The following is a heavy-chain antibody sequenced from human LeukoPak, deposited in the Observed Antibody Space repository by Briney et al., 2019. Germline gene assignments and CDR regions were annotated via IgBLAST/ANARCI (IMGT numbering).Heavy chain of an antibody. J-gene: IGHJ4*02. V-gene: IGHV4-38-2*02. Sequence: KPSETLSLTCTVSGYSISSGYYWGWIRQPPGKGLEWIGSIYHIGNTYYNPSLKSRVTISVDTSKNQFSLKLSSVTAADTAVYYCARQELWLVVGFDYWGQGTLVTVSS. CDR1: GYSISSGYY. CDR2: IYHIGNT. CDR3: ARQELWLVVGFDY. D-gene: IGHD5-18*01.